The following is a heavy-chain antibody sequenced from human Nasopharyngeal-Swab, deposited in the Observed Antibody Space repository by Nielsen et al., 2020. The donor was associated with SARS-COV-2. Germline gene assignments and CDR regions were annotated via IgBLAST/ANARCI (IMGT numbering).Heavy chain of an antibody. J-gene: IGHJ6*03. CDR2: IGTAGDT. Sequence: GESLKISCAASGFTFSRFDMHWVRQVMGKGLEWVSAIGTAGDTYYPRSMKGRFTISRGDAENILYLQMNSLRAEDTAVYYCTRTLSASYMDVWGKGTTVIVSS. CDR1: GFTFSRFD. CDR3: TRTLSASYMDV. V-gene: IGHV3-13*01.